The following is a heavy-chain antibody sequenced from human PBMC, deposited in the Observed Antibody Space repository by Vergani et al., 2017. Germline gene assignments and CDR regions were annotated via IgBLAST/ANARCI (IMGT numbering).Heavy chain of an antibody. V-gene: IGHV1-3*01. J-gene: IGHJ6*02. CDR2: SNAGNGNT. CDR3: AGDKIAAAPNYYYYGMDV. D-gene: IGHD6-13*01. Sequence: QVQLVQSGAEVKKPGASVKVSCKASGYTFTSYAMHWVRQAPGQRLEWMGWSNAGNGNTKYSQKFQGRVTITRDTSTSTAYMELSSLRSEDTAVYYCAGDKIAAAPNYYYYGMDVWGQGTTVTVSS. CDR1: GYTFTSYA.